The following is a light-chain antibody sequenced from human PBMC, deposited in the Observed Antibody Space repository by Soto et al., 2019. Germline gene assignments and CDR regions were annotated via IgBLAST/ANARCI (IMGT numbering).Light chain of an antibody. CDR2: EVS. Sequence: QSALTQPASVSGSPGQSITISCTGTSSDVGGYNYVSWYQQHPGKAPKLMVYEVSNRPSGVSKRFSGSKSGNTASLTISGLQAEDEADYYCSSFTRSNTFVFGAGTKVPVL. V-gene: IGLV2-14*01. J-gene: IGLJ1*01. CDR3: SSFTRSNTFV. CDR1: SSDVGGYNY.